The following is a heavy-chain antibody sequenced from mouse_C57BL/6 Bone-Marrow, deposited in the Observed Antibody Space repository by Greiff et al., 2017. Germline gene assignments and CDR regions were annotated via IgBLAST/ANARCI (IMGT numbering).Heavy chain of an antibody. CDR1: GFTFSDYY. D-gene: IGHD2-1*01. CDR3: ARHLYSLDY. J-gene: IGHJ4*01. V-gene: IGHV5-12*03. CDR2: ISNGGGST. Sequence: EVMLVESGGGLVQPGGSLKLSCAASGFTFSDYYMYWVRQTPEKRLEWVAYISNGGGSTYYPDSVKGRFTISRDNAKNTLYLQMSSLRSEDTALYYCARHLYSLDYWGQGTSVTVSS.